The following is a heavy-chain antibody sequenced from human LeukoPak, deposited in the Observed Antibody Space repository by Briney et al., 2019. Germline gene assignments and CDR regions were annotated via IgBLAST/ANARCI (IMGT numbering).Heavy chain of an antibody. CDR2: IIPIFGTA. J-gene: IGHJ4*02. V-gene: IGHV1-69*06. D-gene: IGHD5-18*01. CDR1: GGTFSSYA. CDR3: ATIVDTAMVRVIDY. Sequence: SVKVSCKASGGTFSSYAISWVRQAPGQGLEWMGRIIPIFGTANYAQKFQGRVTITADKSTSTAYMELSSLRSEDTAVYYCATIVDTAMVRVIDYWGQGTLVTVSS.